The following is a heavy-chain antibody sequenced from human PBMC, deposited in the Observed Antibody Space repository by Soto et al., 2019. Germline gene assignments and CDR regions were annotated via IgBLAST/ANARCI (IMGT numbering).Heavy chain of an antibody. J-gene: IGHJ6*02. CDR3: ASAVDYDFWSGTTHYGMDV. V-gene: IGHV3-74*01. CDR1: GLTFSNYW. CDR2: ISNDGTIT. Sequence: PGGSLRLSCAASGLTFSNYWMHWVRQAPGQGLVWVSRISNDGTITDYADSVKGRITVSRDNAKNTQSLQMDSLRSEDTAVYFCASAVDYDFWSGTTHYGMDVWGQGTTVTVSS. D-gene: IGHD3-3*01.